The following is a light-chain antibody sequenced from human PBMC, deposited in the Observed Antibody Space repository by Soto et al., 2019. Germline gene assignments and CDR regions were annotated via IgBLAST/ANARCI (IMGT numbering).Light chain of an antibody. CDR2: TNN. V-gene: IGLV1-44*01. CDR1: SSNVGSNA. Sequence: QSVLTQPPSASGTPGQRVTISCSGSSSNVGSNAVNWYQQLPGPAPKLLIYTNNQRPSGVPDRFSASKSGTSASLAIRGLHSEDEADYYCAALDDTLSGWVFGGGTKVTVL. CDR3: AALDDTLSGWV. J-gene: IGLJ3*02.